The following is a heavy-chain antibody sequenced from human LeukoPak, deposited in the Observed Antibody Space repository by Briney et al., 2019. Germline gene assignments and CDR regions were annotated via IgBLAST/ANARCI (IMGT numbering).Heavy chain of an antibody. CDR1: RLTFNSNA. V-gene: IGHV3-23*01. D-gene: IGHD3-22*01. Sequence: HPGGSLRLSCVVSRLTFNSNAMYWVRQAPGKGLEWVSGISVSGGSEYYADSVKGRFSVSRDNSKHTVYLQMNSLRAEDTAVYFCASHAHDYASSGYFVSWGQGALVTVSS. CDR2: ISVSGGSE. CDR3: ASHAHDYASSGYFVS. J-gene: IGHJ4*02.